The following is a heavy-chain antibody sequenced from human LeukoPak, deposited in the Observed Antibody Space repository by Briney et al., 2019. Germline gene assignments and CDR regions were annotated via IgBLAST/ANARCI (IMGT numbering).Heavy chain of an antibody. CDR3: ARYSSGWYTYYFDY. CDR1: GFTFSSYW. CDR2: IKQDGSEK. V-gene: IGHV3-7*04. D-gene: IGHD6-19*01. Sequence: WGSLSLTCAASGFTFSSYWMSWVRQAPGKGLEWVANIKQDGSEKYYVDSVKGRFTISRDNAKNSLYLQMNSLRAEDTAVYYCARYSSGWYTYYFDYWGEGTLVTVSS. J-gene: IGHJ4*02.